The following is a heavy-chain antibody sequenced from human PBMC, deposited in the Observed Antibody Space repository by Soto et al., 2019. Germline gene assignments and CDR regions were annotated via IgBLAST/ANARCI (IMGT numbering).Heavy chain of an antibody. V-gene: IGHV3-23*01. D-gene: IGHD3-3*01. CDR2: ISGSGGST. J-gene: IGHJ4*02. CDR1: GFTFSSYA. CDR3: AKTHLRDFWSGYSYYFDY. Sequence: PGGSLRLSCAASGFTFSSYAMSWVRQAPGKGLEWVSAISGSGGSTYYADSVKGRFTISRDNSKNTLYLQMNSLRAEDTAVYYCAKTHLRDFWSGYSYYFDYWGQGNLVTVSS.